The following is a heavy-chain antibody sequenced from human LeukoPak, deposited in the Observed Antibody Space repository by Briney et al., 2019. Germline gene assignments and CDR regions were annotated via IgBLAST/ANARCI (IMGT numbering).Heavy chain of an antibody. J-gene: IGHJ4*02. CDR1: GGSISSYY. CDR2: IYYSGST. V-gene: IGHV4-59*08. Sequence: SETQSLTCTVSGGSISSYYWSWIRQPPGKGLEWIGYIYYSGSTNYNPSLKSRVTISVDTSKNQFSLKLSSVTAADTAVYYCARGYGSYYDILTGYYPTFPFWDYWGQGTLVTVSS. D-gene: IGHD3-9*01. CDR3: ARGYGSYYDILTGYYPTFPFWDY.